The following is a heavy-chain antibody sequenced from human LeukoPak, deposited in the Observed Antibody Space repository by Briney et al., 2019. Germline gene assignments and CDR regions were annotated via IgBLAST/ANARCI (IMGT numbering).Heavy chain of an antibody. CDR3: ARDRPLLWFGESNWFDP. CDR1: GGSISSYY. Sequence: SETLSFTCTVSGGSISSYYWSWIRQPAGKGLEWIGRIYTSGSTNYNPSLKSRVTMSVDTSKNQFSLKLSSVTAADTAVYYCARDRPLLWFGESNWFDPWGQGTLVTVSS. V-gene: IGHV4-4*07. D-gene: IGHD3-10*01. CDR2: IYTSGST. J-gene: IGHJ5*02.